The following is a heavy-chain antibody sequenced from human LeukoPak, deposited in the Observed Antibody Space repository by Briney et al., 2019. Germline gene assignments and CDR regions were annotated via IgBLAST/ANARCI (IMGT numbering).Heavy chain of an antibody. J-gene: IGHJ4*02. Sequence: GGSLRLSCATSGFTFSNYWMSWVRRAPGKGLEWLANIKQDGSDKYYVDSVKGRFTISRDNAKNSLYLQMNTLRAEDTAVYYCARGEGLGTTNGGYYFAYWGQGSLVIVSS. CDR1: GFTFSNYW. CDR2: IKQDGSDK. V-gene: IGHV3-7*01. D-gene: IGHD1-26*01. CDR3: ARGEGLGTTNGGYYFAY.